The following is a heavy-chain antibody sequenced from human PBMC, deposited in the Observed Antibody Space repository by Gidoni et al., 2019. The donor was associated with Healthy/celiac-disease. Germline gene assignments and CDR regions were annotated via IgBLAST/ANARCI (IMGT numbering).Heavy chain of an antibody. CDR3: TRSTIFYYYGMDV. V-gene: IGHV3-49*04. CDR1: GFTFGDYA. CDR2: IRSKAYGGTT. Sequence: EVQLVESGGGLVQPGRSLRLSCTASGFTFGDYAMSWVRQAPGKGLEWVGFIRSKAYGGTTEYAASVKGRFTISRDDSKSIAYLQMNSLKTEDTAVYYCTRSTIFYYYGMDVWGQGTTVTVSS. D-gene: IGHD3-3*01. J-gene: IGHJ6*02.